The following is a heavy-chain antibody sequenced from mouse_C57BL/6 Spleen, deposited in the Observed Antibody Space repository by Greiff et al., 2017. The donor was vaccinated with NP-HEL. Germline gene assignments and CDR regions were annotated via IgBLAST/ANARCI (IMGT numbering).Heavy chain of an antibody. Sequence: QVQLKESGPGLVQPSQCLSITCTVSGFSLTSYGVHWVRQSPGKGLEWLGVIWSGGSTDYTAAFISRLSISKDNSKSQVFFKMNSLQADDTAIYYCARPGDWYFDVWGTGTTVTVSS. J-gene: IGHJ1*03. CDR2: IWSGGST. CDR1: GFSLTSYG. CDR3: ARPGDWYFDV. V-gene: IGHV2-2*01.